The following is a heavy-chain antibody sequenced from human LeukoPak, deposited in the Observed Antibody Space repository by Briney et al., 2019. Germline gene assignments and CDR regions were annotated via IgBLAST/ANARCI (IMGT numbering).Heavy chain of an antibody. J-gene: IGHJ5*02. V-gene: IGHV5-51*01. Sequence: GESLKISCKGSGYSSTSYWIGWVRQMPGKGLEWMGIIYPGDSDTRYSPSFQGQVTISADKSISTAYLQWSSLKASDTAMYYCARGSVGYCGGDCSNWFDPWGQGTLVTVSS. CDR1: GYSSTSYW. D-gene: IGHD2-21*02. CDR3: ARGSVGYCGGDCSNWFDP. CDR2: IYPGDSDT.